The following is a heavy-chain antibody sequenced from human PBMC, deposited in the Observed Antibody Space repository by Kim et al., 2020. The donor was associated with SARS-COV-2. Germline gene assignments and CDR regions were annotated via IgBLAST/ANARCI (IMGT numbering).Heavy chain of an antibody. D-gene: IGHD2-2*01. J-gene: IGHJ5*02. CDR3: ARDLGQVRFDP. V-gene: IGHV4-4*02. Sequence: SETLSLTCDVSGGSIISTTNWWNWVRQSPGKGLEWIGEIYHSGTTNYNPSLRSRVIISVDKSKNQFSLKLHSVTAADTAVYYCARDLGQVRFDPWGQGTL. CDR2: IYHSGTT. CDR1: GGSIISTTNW.